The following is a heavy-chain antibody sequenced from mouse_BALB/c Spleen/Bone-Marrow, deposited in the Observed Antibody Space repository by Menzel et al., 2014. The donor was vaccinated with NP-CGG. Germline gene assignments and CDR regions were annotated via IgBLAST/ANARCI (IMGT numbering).Heavy chain of an antibody. D-gene: IGHD2-4*01. CDR3: AKSGGLRYAMDY. V-gene: IGHV14-3*02. CDR1: GFNIKDTY. J-gene: IGHJ4*01. CDR2: IDPANGNT. Sequence: EVKLVESGAELVKPGASVKLSCTASGFNIKDTYMHWVEQRPEQGLEWIGRIDPANGNTKYDPKFQGKATITADTSSNTAFLQLSSLTSEDTAVYYCAKSGGLRYAMDYWGQGTSVTVSS.